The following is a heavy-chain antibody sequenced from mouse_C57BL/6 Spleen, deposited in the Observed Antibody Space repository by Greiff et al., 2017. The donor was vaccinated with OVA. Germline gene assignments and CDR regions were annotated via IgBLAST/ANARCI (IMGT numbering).Heavy chain of an antibody. CDR2: ISSGGSYT. V-gene: IGHV5-6*02. CDR3: ARHRNWDGVYYYAMDY. J-gene: IGHJ4*01. Sequence: DVKLVESGGDLVKPGGSLKLSCAASGFTFSSYGMSWVRQTPDKRLEWVATISSGGSYTYYPDSVKGRFTISRDNAKNTLYLQMSSLKSEDTAMYYCARHRNWDGVYYYAMDYWGQGTSVTVSS. D-gene: IGHD4-1*01. CDR1: GFTFSSYG.